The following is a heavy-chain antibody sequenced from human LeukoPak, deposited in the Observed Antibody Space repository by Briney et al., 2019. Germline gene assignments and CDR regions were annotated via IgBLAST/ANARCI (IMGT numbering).Heavy chain of an antibody. J-gene: IGHJ5*02. CDR1: GYRFTNYW. Sequence: GESLKTSGATSGYRFTNYWIGWVRQMPGKGREFMGIINPGDSDTRYSPSFQGQVTISADKSFSTAYLQLNSLKASDTAMYYCARHATTGFIVNRFDPWGQGTLVTVFS. CDR3: ARHATTGFIVNRFDP. D-gene: IGHD1-26*01. V-gene: IGHV5-51*01. CDR2: INPGDSDT.